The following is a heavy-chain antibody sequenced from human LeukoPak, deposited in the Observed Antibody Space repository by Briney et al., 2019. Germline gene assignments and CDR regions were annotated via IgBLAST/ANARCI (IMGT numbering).Heavy chain of an antibody. J-gene: IGHJ5*02. CDR1: GFTLSSNW. V-gene: IGHV3-7*01. CDR3: ATSSNAPGNH. D-gene: IGHD2-2*01. CDR2: IKEDGSAQ. Sequence: PGGSLRLSCAASGFTLSSNWMSWVRQAPGKGLEWVANIKEDGSAQYYVGSVKGRFTISRDNAKNSLNLQMNSLRAEDTAVYYCATSSNAPGNHWGQGTLVTVSS.